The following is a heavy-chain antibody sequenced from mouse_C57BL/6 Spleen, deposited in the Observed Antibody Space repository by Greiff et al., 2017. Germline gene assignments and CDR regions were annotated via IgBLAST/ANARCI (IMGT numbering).Heavy chain of an antibody. CDR2: IDPNSGGT. J-gene: IGHJ2*01. CDR3: ARDWDGTPYFDY. V-gene: IGHV1-72*01. CDR1: GYTFTSYW. D-gene: IGHD4-1*01. Sequence: VKLKQPGAELVKPGASVTLSCKASGYTFTSYWMHWVKQRPGRGLEWIGRIDPNSGGTTYNEKFKSKATLTVDKSSSTAYMQLRSLTSEDSAVYDCARDWDGTPYFDYWGQGTTLTVSS.